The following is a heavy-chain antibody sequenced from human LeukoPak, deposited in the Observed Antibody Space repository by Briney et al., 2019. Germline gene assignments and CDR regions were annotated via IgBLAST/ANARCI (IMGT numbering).Heavy chain of an antibody. D-gene: IGHD2-2*01. V-gene: IGHV3-7*01. J-gene: IGHJ4*02. Sequence: GGSLRLSCAASGFTFSTYWMSWVRQAPGKGLEWVANIKQDGSEKYYVDSVKGRFTISRDNAKNSLYLQLNSLRAEATAVYYCGREGWSSPLNSWGQGTLVTVSS. CDR3: GREGWSSPLNS. CDR1: GFTFSTYW. CDR2: IKQDGSEK.